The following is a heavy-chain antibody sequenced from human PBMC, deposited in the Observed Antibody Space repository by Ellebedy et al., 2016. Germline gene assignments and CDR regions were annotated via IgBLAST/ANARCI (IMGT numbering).Heavy chain of an antibody. V-gene: IGHV4-59*01. J-gene: IGHJ4*02. CDR3: ARGVTKGYYDVWSDLNHFKFDY. Sequence: SETLSLTCTVSGGSISSYYWSWIRQPPGKGLEWIGYIYYSGSTDYNPSLKSRVTISVATSKNQFSLNLSSVTAADTAVYYCARGVTKGYYDVWSDLNHFKFDYWGQGTLVTVSS. D-gene: IGHD3-3*01. CDR1: GGSISSYY. CDR2: IYYSGST.